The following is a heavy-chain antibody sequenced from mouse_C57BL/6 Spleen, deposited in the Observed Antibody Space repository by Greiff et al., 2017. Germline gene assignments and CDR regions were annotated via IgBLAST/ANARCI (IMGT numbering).Heavy chain of an antibody. CDR3: ARRDIYYGSSFDY. V-gene: IGHV1-61*01. D-gene: IGHD1-1*01. CDR1: GYTFTSYW. J-gene: IGHJ2*01. CDR2: IYPSDSET. Sequence: QVQLQQPGAELVRPGSSVKLSCKASGYTFTSYWMDWVKQRPGQGLEWIGNIYPSDSETHYNQKFKDKATLTVDKSSSTAYMQLSSLTSEDSAVYYWARRDIYYGSSFDYWGQGTTLTVSS.